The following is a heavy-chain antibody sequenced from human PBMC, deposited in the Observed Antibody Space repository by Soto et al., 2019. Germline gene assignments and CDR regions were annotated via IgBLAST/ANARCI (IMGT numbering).Heavy chain of an antibody. Sequence: ETLSLTCTVSGGSSSSYYWSWIRQPPGKGLEWIGYIYYSGSTNYNPSLKSRVTISVDTSKNQFSLKLSSVTAADTAVYYCARRNYYGSGSYYFDYWGQGTLVTVSS. CDR1: GGSSSSYY. J-gene: IGHJ4*02. CDR3: ARRNYYGSGSYYFDY. D-gene: IGHD3-10*01. V-gene: IGHV4-59*01. CDR2: IYYSGST.